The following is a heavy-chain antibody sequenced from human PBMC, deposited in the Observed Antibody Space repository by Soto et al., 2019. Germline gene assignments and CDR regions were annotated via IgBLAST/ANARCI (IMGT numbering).Heavy chain of an antibody. J-gene: IGHJ4*02. CDR3: ARQTTVFPLDY. V-gene: IGHV4-39*01. D-gene: IGHD4-17*01. Sequence: SETLSLTCTVSGGSISSSSYYWGWIRQPPGKGLEWIGSIYYSGSTYYNPSIKSRVTISVDTSKNQFSLKLSSVTAADTAVYYCARQTTVFPLDYWGQGTLVTVSS. CDR1: GGSISSSSYY. CDR2: IYYSGST.